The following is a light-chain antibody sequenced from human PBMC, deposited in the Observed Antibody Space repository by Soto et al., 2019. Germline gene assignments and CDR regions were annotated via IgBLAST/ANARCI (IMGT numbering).Light chain of an antibody. CDR1: STDVGGYNY. CDR3: SSSTSGSPRV. Sequence: QSALTQPASVSGSPGQSVTISCTGASTDVGGYNYVSWYQQNPGKAPKLLIYDVSNRPSGASNRFSGSKSGNTASLTISGAQAEDEAEYYCSSSTSGSPRVFGTGTKVTVL. CDR2: DVS. V-gene: IGLV2-14*03. J-gene: IGLJ1*01.